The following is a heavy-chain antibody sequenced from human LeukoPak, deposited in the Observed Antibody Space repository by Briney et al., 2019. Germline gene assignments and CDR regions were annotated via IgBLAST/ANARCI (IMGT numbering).Heavy chain of an antibody. Sequence: SETLSLTCSVSGDSIRCGSFHWNWIRQPAGKGLEWIGRIYITGSTDYNPSLKSRVTMSVDTSNNQFSLKLTSVTAADTAVYYCAKSWGYAANSLHIQHWGQGARVIVSA. CDR1: GDSIRCGSFH. J-gene: IGHJ1*01. CDR3: AKSWGYAANSLHIQH. D-gene: IGHD4-23*01. V-gene: IGHV4-61*02. CDR2: IYITGST.